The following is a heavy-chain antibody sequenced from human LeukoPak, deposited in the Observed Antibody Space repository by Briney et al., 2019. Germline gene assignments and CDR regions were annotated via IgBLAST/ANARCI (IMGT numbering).Heavy chain of an antibody. V-gene: IGHV4-39*07. CDR1: GGSISSSSYY. CDR3: ALIPVESFGVVIRAAVDAFDI. D-gene: IGHD3-3*01. CDR2: IYYSGST. J-gene: IGHJ3*02. Sequence: QASETLSLTCTVSGGSISSSSYYWGWIRQPPGKGLEWIGSIYYSGSTYYNPSLKSRVTISVDTSKNQFSLKLSSVTAADTAVYYCALIPVESFGVVIRAAVDAFDIWGQGTMVTVSS.